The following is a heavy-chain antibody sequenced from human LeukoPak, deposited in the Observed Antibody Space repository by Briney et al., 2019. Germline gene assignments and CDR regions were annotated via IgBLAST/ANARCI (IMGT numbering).Heavy chain of an antibody. D-gene: IGHD3-3*01. CDR1: GFTFSSYW. CDR2: IKQDGSEK. J-gene: IGHJ4*02. V-gene: IGHV3-7*01. CDR3: ARVVRFSQILDY. Sequence: GGSLRLSCAASGFTFSSYWMSWVRQAPGKGLEWVANIKQDGSEKYYVDSMKGRFTISRDNAKNSLYLQMNSPRAEDTAVYYCARVVRFSQILDYWGQGTLVTVSS.